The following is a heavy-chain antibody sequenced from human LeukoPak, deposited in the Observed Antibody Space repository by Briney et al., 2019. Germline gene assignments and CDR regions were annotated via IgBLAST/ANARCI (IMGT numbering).Heavy chain of an antibody. D-gene: IGHD2-2*01. CDR3: ARHAGYCSSTSCGYYMDV. J-gene: IGHJ6*03. V-gene: IGHV4-59*08. Sequence: SETLSLTCTVSGGSISSYYWSWIRQPPGKGLEWIGYIYYSGSTNYNPSLKSRVTISVDTSKNQFSLKLSSVTAADTAVYYCARHAGYCSSTSCGYYMDVWGKGTTVTVSS. CDR2: IYYSGST. CDR1: GGSISSYY.